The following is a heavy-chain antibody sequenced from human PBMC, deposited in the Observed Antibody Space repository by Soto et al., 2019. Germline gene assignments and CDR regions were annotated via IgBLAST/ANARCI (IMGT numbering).Heavy chain of an antibody. Sequence: GASVKVSCKASGGTFSSYAISWVRQAPGQGLEWMGGIIPIFGTANYAQKFQGRVTITADESTSTAYMELSSLRSEDTAVYYCARGGYYDSSGYGYYYGMDVWGQGTTVTVSS. CDR3: ARGGYYDSSGYGYYYGMDV. V-gene: IGHV1-69*13. D-gene: IGHD3-22*01. CDR2: IIPIFGTA. CDR1: GGTFSSYA. J-gene: IGHJ6*02.